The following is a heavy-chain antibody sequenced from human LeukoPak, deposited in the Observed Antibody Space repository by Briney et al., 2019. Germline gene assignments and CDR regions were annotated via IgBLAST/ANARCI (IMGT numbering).Heavy chain of an antibody. CDR2: ISGSGGST. Sequence: GGSLRLSCAASGFTFSSYAMSWVRQAPGKGLEWVSAISGSGGSTYYADSVKGRFTISRDNSKNTLYLQMNSLRAEDTAVYYCAKDTTAGSYRIGTGYFDYWGQGTLVTVSS. CDR1: GFTFSSYA. V-gene: IGHV3-23*01. J-gene: IGHJ4*02. D-gene: IGHD1-26*01. CDR3: AKDTTAGSYRIGTGYFDY.